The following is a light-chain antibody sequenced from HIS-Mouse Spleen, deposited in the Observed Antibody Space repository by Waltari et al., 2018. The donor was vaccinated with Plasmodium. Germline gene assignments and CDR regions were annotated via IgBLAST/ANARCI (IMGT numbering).Light chain of an antibody. J-gene: IGLJ3*02. V-gene: IGLV3-10*01. CDR1: ELPKKY. CDR2: EDS. Sequence: SYELTQPPSVSVSPGQTARITCPGDELPKKYAFWYQQRSGQAPVLVIYEDSKRPSGIPERFSGSSSGTMATLTISGAQVEDEADYYCYSTDSSGNHRVFGGGTKLTVL. CDR3: YSTDSSGNHRV.